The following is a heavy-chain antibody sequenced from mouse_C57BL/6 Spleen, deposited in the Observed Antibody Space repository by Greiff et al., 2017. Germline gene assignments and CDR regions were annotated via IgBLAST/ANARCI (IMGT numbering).Heavy chain of an antibody. CDR2: IYPGDGDT. Sequence: QVQLQQSGPELVKPGASVKISCKASGYAFSSSWMNWVKQRPGKGLEWIGRIYPGDGDTNYNGKFKGKATLTADKSSSTAYMQLSSLTSEDSAVYFCAREGRGGNYFDDWGQGTTLTVSS. CDR3: AREGRGGNYFDD. CDR1: GYAFSSSW. V-gene: IGHV1-82*01. D-gene: IGHD1-1*02. J-gene: IGHJ2*01.